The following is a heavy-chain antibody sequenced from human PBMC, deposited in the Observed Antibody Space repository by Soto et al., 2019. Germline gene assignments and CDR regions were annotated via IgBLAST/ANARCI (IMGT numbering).Heavy chain of an antibody. CDR2: INHSGST. D-gene: IGHD2-8*01. CDR3: ARGKRGANYYGMDV. CDR1: GGSFSGYY. Sequence: SETLSLTCAVYGGSFSGYYWSWIRQPPGKGLEWIGEINHSGSTNYNPSLKSRVTISVDTSKNQFSLKLSSVTAADTAVYYCARGKRGANYYGMDVWGQGTTVTRLL. J-gene: IGHJ6*02. V-gene: IGHV4-34*01.